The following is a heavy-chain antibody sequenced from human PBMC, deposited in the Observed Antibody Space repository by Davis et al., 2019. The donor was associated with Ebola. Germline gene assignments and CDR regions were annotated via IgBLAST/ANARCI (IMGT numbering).Heavy chain of an antibody. CDR2: IKSITDGGAT. CDR3: TTVIRGSSGWFDY. J-gene: IGHJ4*02. D-gene: IGHD6-19*01. Sequence: GSLRLSCEASGFTFSDAWMSWVRQAPGKGLEWVGRIKSITDGGATDYAVPVKGRFDVSREDSKNTLDLQMNSLKTEDTAVYYCTTVIRGSSGWFDYWGQGTLVTVSS. V-gene: IGHV3-15*01. CDR1: GFTFSDAW.